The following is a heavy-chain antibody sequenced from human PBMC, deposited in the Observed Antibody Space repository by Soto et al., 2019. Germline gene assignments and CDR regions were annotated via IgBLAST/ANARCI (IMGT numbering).Heavy chain of an antibody. Sequence: QITVKESGPTLVKPTQTLTLTCTFSGFSLSNSGVGVAWIRQPPGKALEWLALIYWDDDERYRPSLRSRLTIPKDPSKHQVVLTMTNLAPVDPAPYFCTHKGGRGAGMDVWGQGTTVTVSS. V-gene: IGHV2-5*02. CDR1: GFSLSNSGVG. D-gene: IGHD2-15*01. J-gene: IGHJ6*02. CDR2: IYWDDDE. CDR3: THKGGRGAGMDV.